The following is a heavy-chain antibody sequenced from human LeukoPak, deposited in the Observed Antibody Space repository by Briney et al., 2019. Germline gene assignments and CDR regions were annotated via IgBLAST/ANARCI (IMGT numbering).Heavy chain of an antibody. Sequence: SETLSLTCTVSGGSISSYYWGWIRQPPGKGLEWIGSIYYSGSTYYNPSLKSRVTISVDTSKNQFSLKLSSVTAADTAVYYCARRAGSIVGARGGGIDYWGQGTLVTVSS. D-gene: IGHD1-26*01. CDR2: IYYSGST. V-gene: IGHV4-39*01. CDR1: GGSISSYY. J-gene: IGHJ4*02. CDR3: ARRAGSIVGARGGGIDY.